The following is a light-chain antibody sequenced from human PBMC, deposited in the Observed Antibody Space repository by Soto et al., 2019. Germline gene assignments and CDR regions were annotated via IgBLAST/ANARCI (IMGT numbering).Light chain of an antibody. Sequence: QSVLTQPASVSGSPGQSITISCTGTSSDVGGYKYVSWYQQHPDKAPKLIIFEVSNRPSGISSRFSGSKSGNTASLAISGLRSEDEADYYCAAWDDNLRGYWVFGGGTKLTVL. J-gene: IGLJ2*01. CDR3: AAWDDNLRGYWV. CDR2: EVS. CDR1: SSDVGGYKY. V-gene: IGLV2-14*01.